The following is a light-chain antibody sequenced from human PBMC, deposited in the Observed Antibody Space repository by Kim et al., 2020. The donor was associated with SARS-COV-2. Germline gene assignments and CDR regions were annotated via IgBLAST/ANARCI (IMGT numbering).Light chain of an antibody. CDR3: GTWDSSLSAGI. J-gene: IGLJ2*01. Sequence: GQKVTSSCPGSSTNVGKKYVSWYQQHPGNAPQLVIYDNNKRPSGIPGRFSGSKSGTSATLDITGLQTGDEADYYCGTWDSSLSAGIFGGGTKVTVL. CDR2: DNN. V-gene: IGLV1-51*01. CDR1: STNVGKKY.